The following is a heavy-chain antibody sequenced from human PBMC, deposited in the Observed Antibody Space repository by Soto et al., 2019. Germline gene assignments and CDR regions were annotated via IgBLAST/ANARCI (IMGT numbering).Heavy chain of an antibody. Sequence: GESLKISCKGSGYRFTSHGIAWVRQMAGKGLEWMGIVYPGDSDIRYSPSFQGQVTISADKSINTAYLQWSSLKASDTAIYYCARREYYDSSGSANWFDPWGQGTLVTVPQ. CDR1: GYRFTSHG. V-gene: IGHV5-51*01. CDR2: VYPGDSDI. CDR3: ARREYYDSSGSANWFDP. D-gene: IGHD3-22*01. J-gene: IGHJ5*02.